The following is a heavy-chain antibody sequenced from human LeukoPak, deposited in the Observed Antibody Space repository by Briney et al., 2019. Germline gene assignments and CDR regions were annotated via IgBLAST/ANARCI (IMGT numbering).Heavy chain of an antibody. V-gene: IGHV4-34*01. J-gene: IGHJ3*02. Sequence: SETLSLTCAVYGGSLSAYYWTWIRQPPGKGLEWIGEINHGGSTNYNPSLKGRVAISGDASKNQFSLKLSSVTAADTAVYYCARGVMVTRAFDIWGQGTMVTVSS. CDR2: INHGGST. CDR1: GGSLSAYY. D-gene: IGHD5-18*01. CDR3: ARGVMVTRAFDI.